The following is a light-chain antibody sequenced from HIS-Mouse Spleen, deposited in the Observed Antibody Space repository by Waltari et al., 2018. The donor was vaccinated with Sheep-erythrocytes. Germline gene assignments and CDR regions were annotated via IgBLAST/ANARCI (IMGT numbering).Light chain of an antibody. Sequence: DIQMTQSPSSLSASVVDSVTITCQASQDISNYLNWYKQKPGKAPTLLIYDASNLETGVPSRFSGSGSGTDFTFTISSLQPEDIATYYCQQYDNLLTFGGGTKVEIK. V-gene: IGKV1-33*01. CDR1: QDISNY. CDR2: DAS. J-gene: IGKJ4*01. CDR3: QQYDNLLT.